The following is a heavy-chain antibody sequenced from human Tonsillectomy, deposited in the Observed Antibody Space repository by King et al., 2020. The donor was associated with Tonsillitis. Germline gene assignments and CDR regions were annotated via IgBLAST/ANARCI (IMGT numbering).Heavy chain of an antibody. J-gene: IGHJ5*02. D-gene: IGHD3-16*01. CDR1: GGSISSYY. CDR3: ARWSQLRGDEDWFDP. Sequence: VQLQESGPGLVKPSETLSLTCTVSGGSISSYYWSWIRQPAGKGLEWIGRIYTSGSTNYNPSLKSRVTMSVYTSKNQFSLTLTSVTAADTAVYYCARWSQLRGDEDWFDPWGQGTLVTVSS. CDR2: IYTSGST. V-gene: IGHV4-4*07.